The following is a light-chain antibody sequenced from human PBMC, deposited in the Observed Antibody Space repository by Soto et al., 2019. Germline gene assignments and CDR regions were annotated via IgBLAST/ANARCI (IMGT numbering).Light chain of an antibody. CDR1: QSISSY. CDR3: QQTYSIPLS. V-gene: IGKV1-39*01. J-gene: IGKJ4*01. CDR2: GSS. Sequence: DIQMTQSPSSLSASVGDRVTITCRASQSISSYLNWYQQKPGKAPKLLIYGSSSLQSGVPSRFSGSGSGTDFTLTINSLQPEDFSIYYCQQTYSIPLSFGGGTKVEIK.